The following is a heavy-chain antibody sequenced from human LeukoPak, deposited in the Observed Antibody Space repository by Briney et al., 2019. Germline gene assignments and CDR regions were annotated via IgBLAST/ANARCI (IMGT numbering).Heavy chain of an antibody. J-gene: IGHJ4*02. CDR2: ISGSGGST. D-gene: IGHD3-3*01. CDR1: GFTFSSYA. Sequence: GGSLGLFCAASGFTFSSYAMSWVRQAPGKGLEWVSAISGSGGSTYYADSVKGRFTISRDNSKNTLYLQMNSLRAEDTAVYYCAKDQTIFGVVQDQYFDYWGQGTLVTVSS. CDR3: AKDQTIFGVVQDQYFDY. V-gene: IGHV3-23*01.